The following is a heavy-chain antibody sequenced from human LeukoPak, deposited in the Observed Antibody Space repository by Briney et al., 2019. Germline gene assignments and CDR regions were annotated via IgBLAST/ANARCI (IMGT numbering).Heavy chain of an antibody. Sequence: GGSLRLSCAASGFTFSDYYMSWIRQAPGKGLEWVSYISSSGSTIYYADSVKGRFTISRDNAKNSLYLQMNSLRAEDTAVYYCARINDDSSGYRPLNYWGQGTLVTVSS. V-gene: IGHV3-11*04. CDR2: ISSSGSTI. CDR1: GFTFSDYY. CDR3: ARINDDSSGYRPLNY. D-gene: IGHD3-22*01. J-gene: IGHJ4*02.